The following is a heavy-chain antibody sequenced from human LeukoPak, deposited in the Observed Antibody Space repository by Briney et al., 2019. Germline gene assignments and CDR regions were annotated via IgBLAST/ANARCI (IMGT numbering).Heavy chain of an antibody. D-gene: IGHD3-22*01. V-gene: IGHV4-39*01. Sequence: SETLSLTCTVSAGSISSTSYYWGWIRQSPGKGLEWIGSIYYSGDTYYNPSLKSRVTISVDTSKNQFSLKVTSVTAADTAVYYCAAYYYDSSGYYPNWFDPWGQGTLVTVSS. CDR1: AGSISSTSYY. CDR3: AAYYYDSSGYYPNWFDP. CDR2: IYYSGDT. J-gene: IGHJ5*02.